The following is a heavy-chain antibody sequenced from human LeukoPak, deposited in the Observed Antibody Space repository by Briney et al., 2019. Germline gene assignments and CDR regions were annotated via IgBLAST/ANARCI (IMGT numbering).Heavy chain of an antibody. CDR2: IYYSGST. CDR1: GGSISSYY. J-gene: IGHJ6*03. CDR3: AREKNNRFSMDV. D-gene: IGHD1/OR15-1a*01. V-gene: IGHV4-59*01. Sequence: KPSETLSLTCTVSGGSISSYYWSWIRQPPGKGLEWIGYIYYSGSTNYNPSLKSRVTISVDTSKNQFSLKLSSVTAADTAVYYCAREKNNRFSMDVWGKGTTVTVSS.